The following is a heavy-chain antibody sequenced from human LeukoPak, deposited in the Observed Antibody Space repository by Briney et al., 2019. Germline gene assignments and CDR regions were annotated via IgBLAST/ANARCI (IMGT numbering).Heavy chain of an antibody. CDR2: VFPGDSDT. Sequence: GESLQISFKGSGYTFTTFWIAWVRPVPGKGLEWMGIVFPGDSDTRYSPPFQGQVAISADRSINTAYLQWSSLKASDTAMYYCARSDGNSGGVFDFWGQGVLVTVST. CDR1: GYTFTTFW. CDR3: ARSDGNSGGVFDF. J-gene: IGHJ4*02. V-gene: IGHV5-51*01. D-gene: IGHD4-23*01.